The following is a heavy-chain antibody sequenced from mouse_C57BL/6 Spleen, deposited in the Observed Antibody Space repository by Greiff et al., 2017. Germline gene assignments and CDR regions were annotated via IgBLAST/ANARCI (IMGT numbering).Heavy chain of an antibody. V-gene: IGHV5-4*01. CDR2: ISDGGSYT. J-gene: IGHJ2*01. Sequence: EVHLVESGGGLVKPGGSLKLSCAASGFTFSSYAMSWVRQTPEKRLEWVAAISDGGSYTYYPDNVKGRFTISRDNAKNNLYLQMSHLKSEDTAMYYCARAVTTCDYWGQGTTLTVSS. D-gene: IGHD2-3*01. CDR1: GFTFSSYA. CDR3: ARAVTTCDY.